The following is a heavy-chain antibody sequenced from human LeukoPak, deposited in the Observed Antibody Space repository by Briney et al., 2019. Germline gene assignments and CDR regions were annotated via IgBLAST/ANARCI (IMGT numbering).Heavy chain of an antibody. V-gene: IGHV4-38-2*02. CDR2: IYYSGST. Sequence: SETLSLTCTVSGYSISSGYYWGWIRQPPGKGLEWIGSIYYSGSTYYNPSLKSRVTISVDTSKNHFSVKLSSVTAADTAVYYCARESEFDATGYLYWGQGILATVSS. D-gene: IGHD3-9*01. CDR1: GYSISSGYY. J-gene: IGHJ4*02. CDR3: ARESEFDATGYLY.